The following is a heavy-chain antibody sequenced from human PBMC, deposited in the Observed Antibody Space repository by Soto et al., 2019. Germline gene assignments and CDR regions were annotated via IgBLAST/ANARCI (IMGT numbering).Heavy chain of an antibody. J-gene: IGHJ4*02. V-gene: IGHV1-18*01. CDR3: AREAAVMAAAGPDY. CDR2: ISAYNGDTET. D-gene: IGHD6-13*01. Sequence: GASVKVSCKASGYTFTSYGISWVRQAPGQGLEWMGWISAYNGDTETNYAQKFQGRVTMTTDTSTSAAYMELRNLGSDDTAVYYCAREAAVMAAAGPDYWGQGTLVTVSS. CDR1: GYTFTSYG.